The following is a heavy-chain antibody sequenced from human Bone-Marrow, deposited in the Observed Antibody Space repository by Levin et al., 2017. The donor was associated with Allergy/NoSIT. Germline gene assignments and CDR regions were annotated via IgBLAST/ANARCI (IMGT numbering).Heavy chain of an antibody. CDR2: INPNSGGT. CDR1: GYTFTGYY. J-gene: IGHJ4*02. Sequence: GESLKISCKASGYTFTGYYMHWVRQAPGQGLEWMGWINPNSGGTNYAQKFQGRVTMTRDTSISTAYMELSRLRSDDTAVYYCARERFVEWLSLDYWGQGTLVTVSS. CDR3: ARERFVEWLSLDY. D-gene: IGHD3-3*01. V-gene: IGHV1-2*02.